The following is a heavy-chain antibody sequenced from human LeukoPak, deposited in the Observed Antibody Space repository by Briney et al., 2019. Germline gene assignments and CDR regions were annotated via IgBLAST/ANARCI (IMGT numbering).Heavy chain of an antibody. Sequence: PGGSLRLSCAASGFTFSSYAMSWVRQAPGKGLEWVSVIYSGGTTYYADSVKDRFTISRDNSKNTLYLQMNSLRAEDTAVYYCAKRGRTGELLSSGLRYYYYMDVWGKGTTVTISS. CDR1: GFTFSSYA. CDR2: IYSGGTT. D-gene: IGHD3-10*01. CDR3: AKRGRTGELLSSGLRYYYYMDV. V-gene: IGHV3-66*01. J-gene: IGHJ6*03.